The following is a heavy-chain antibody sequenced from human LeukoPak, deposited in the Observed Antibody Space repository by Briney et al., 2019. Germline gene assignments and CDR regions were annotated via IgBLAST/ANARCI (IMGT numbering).Heavy chain of an antibody. CDR1: GGTFSIYA. Sequence: SVKVSCKASGGTFSIYAISWVRQAPGQGLEWMGRIIPILGIANYAQKFQGRVTITADKSTSTAYMELSSLRSEDTAVYYCARAGSSGWYGMDVWGQGTTVTVSS. D-gene: IGHD6-19*01. V-gene: IGHV1-69*04. J-gene: IGHJ6*02. CDR2: IIPILGIA. CDR3: ARAGSSGWYGMDV.